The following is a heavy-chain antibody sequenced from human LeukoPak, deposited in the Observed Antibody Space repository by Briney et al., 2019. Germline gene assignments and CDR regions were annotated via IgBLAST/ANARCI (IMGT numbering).Heavy chain of an antibody. Sequence: SETLSLTCAVYGRSFSGYYWSWIRQPPGKGLEWIEEINHSGSTNYNPSLKSRVTISVDTSKNQFSLKLSSVTAADTAVYYCARSGALDYWGQGTLVTVSS. CDR3: ARSGALDY. J-gene: IGHJ4*02. CDR2: INHSGST. D-gene: IGHD1-1*01. CDR1: GRSFSGYY. V-gene: IGHV4-34*01.